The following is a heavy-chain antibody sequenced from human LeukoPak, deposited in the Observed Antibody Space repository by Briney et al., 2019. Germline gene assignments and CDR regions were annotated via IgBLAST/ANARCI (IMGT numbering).Heavy chain of an antibody. CDR1: GGSISSYY. Sequence: SETLSLTCTVSGGSISSYYCSWIRQSPGKGLEWIGYIYYSGSTNYNPSLKSRVTISVDTSKNQFSLKLSSVTASDTAVYYCATQNNGGRYWYYFDNWGRGTLVTVSS. V-gene: IGHV4-59*08. CDR3: ATQNNGGRYWYYFDN. CDR2: IYYSGST. D-gene: IGHD1-26*01. J-gene: IGHJ4*02.